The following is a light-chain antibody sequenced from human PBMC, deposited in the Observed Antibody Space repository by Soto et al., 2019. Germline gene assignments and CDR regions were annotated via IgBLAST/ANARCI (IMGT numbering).Light chain of an antibody. CDR3: QQYGSAPRT. Sequence: EIVMTQSPATLSVSPVERATLSCRASESVSSNLAWYQQKPGQSPRLLIYGASGRATGIPDRFSGSGSGTDFTLTISSLEPEDFAVYYCQQYGSAPRTFGQGTKVDIK. J-gene: IGKJ1*01. CDR1: ESVSSN. CDR2: GAS. V-gene: IGKV3-20*01.